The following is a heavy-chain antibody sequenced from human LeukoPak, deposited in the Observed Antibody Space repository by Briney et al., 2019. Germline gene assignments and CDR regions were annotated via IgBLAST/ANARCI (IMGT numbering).Heavy chain of an antibody. D-gene: IGHD2-2*01. CDR1: DYTFTSYG. J-gene: IGHJ5*02. Sequence: ASVKVSCKASDYTFTSYGISWVRQAPGQGLEWMGWISAYNGNTNYAQKLQGRVTMTTDTSTSTAYMELRSLRSDDTAVYYCARTSCYGPLNWFDPWGQGTLVTVSS. CDR2: ISAYNGNT. CDR3: ARTSCYGPLNWFDP. V-gene: IGHV1-18*01.